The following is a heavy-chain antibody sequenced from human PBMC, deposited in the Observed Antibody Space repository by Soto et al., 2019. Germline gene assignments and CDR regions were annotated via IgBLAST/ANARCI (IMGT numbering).Heavy chain of an antibody. CDR3: ARGFRGLDP. J-gene: IGHJ5*02. CDR2: IYYSGST. V-gene: IGHV4-59*12. Sequence: CIIQPQGKGLEWIGYIYYSGSTNYNPSLKSRVTISVDTSKNQFSLQLNSMTPEDPAVYYWARGFRGLDPWGQGPLVTAS. D-gene: IGHD3-10*01.